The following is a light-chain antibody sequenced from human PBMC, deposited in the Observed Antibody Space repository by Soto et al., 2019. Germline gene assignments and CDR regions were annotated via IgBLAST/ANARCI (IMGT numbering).Light chain of an antibody. CDR1: SSDVGSYKF. CDR3: CSYAGGSNV. J-gene: IGLJ1*01. V-gene: IGLV2-23*03. CDR2: EGS. Sequence: QSVLTQPASVSGSPGQSITISCTGTSSDVGSYKFVSWYQQYPGKAPKLMIYEGSKRPSGVSDRFSGSNSGNTASLTISGRQAEDEADYFCCSYAGGSNVFGAGTKVTVL.